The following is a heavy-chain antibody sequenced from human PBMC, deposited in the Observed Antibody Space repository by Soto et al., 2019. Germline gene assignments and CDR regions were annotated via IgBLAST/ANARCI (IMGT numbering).Heavy chain of an antibody. J-gene: IGHJ5*02. CDR2: INPSGGST. V-gene: IGHV1-46*01. Sequence: ASVKVSCKASGYTFTSYYMHWVRQAPGQGLEWMGIINPSGGSTSYAQKFQGRVTMTRDTSTSTVYMELSSLRSEDTAVYYCARDSPHLGSDSKHNWFDPWGQGTLVAVSS. D-gene: IGHD3-22*01. CDR3: ARDSPHLGSDSKHNWFDP. CDR1: GYTFTSYY.